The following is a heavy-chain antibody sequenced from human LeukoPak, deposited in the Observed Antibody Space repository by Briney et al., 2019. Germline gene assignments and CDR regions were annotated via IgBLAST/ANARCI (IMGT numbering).Heavy chain of an antibody. Sequence: SETLSLTCTVSGGSISSYYWSWIRQPPGKGLEWIGYIYYSGSTNYNPSLKSRVTMSVDTSKNQFSLKLDSVIAADTAVYYCERAPYYDFWSGYSDNYFDPWGQGTLVTVSS. CDR2: IYYSGST. CDR1: GGSISSYY. D-gene: IGHD3-3*01. CDR3: ERAPYYDFWSGYSDNYFDP. J-gene: IGHJ5*02. V-gene: IGHV4-59*01.